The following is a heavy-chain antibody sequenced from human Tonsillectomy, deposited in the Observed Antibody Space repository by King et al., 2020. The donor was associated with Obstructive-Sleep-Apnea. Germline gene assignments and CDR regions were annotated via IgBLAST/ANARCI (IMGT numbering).Heavy chain of an antibody. V-gene: IGHV1-18*01. Sequence: QLVQSGAEVKKPGASVKVSCKASGYTFTSYGISWVRQAPGQGLEWMGWISTYNGNTNYAQKLQGRVTMTTDTSTSTAYMELRSLRSDDTAVYYCARALKEGSGTYCNGVVDYWGQGTLVTVSS. J-gene: IGHJ4*02. D-gene: IGHD3-10*01. CDR2: ISTYNGNT. CDR3: ARALKEGSGTYCNGVVDY. CDR1: GYTFTSYG.